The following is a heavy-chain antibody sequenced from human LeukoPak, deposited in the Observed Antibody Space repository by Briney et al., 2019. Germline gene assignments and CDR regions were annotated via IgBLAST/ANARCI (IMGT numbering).Heavy chain of an antibody. CDR1: GFAFDDFA. Sequence: GGSLRLSCTTSGFAFDDFAMSWVRQPAGKGLEWVGFIRRRAYGGAAEYAASVKGRFIISRDDPKGIAYLQMNSLKTEDTAVYYCSRNGLVDFDYWGQGSRVIVSP. V-gene: IGHV3-49*04. CDR3: SRNGLVDFDY. CDR2: IRRRAYGGAA. J-gene: IGHJ4*02.